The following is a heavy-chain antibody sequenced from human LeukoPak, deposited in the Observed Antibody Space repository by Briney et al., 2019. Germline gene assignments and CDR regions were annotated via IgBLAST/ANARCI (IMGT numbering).Heavy chain of an antibody. D-gene: IGHD3-9*01. Sequence: GGSLRLSCAASGFTFRSYDMHWVRQATGKGLEWVSAIGTAGDPYYPGSVKGRFTISRENAKNSLYLQMNSLRAGDTAVYYCARGGVGILTGYLDYWGQGTLVTVSS. CDR1: GFTFRSYD. V-gene: IGHV3-13*05. CDR3: ARGGVGILTGYLDY. J-gene: IGHJ4*02. CDR2: IGTAGDP.